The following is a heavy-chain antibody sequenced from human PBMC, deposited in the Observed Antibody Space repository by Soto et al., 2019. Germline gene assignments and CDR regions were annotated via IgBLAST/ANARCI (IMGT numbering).Heavy chain of an antibody. V-gene: IGHV4-34*01. J-gene: IGHJ4*02. D-gene: IGHD6-13*01. Sequence: KTSETLSLTCAVYGGSFSGYYWSWIRQPPGKGLEWIGEINHSGSTNYNPSLKSRVTISVDTSKNQFSLKLSSVTAADTAVYYCARGRSSSWRKGGVNFDYWGQGTLVTVSS. CDR2: INHSGST. CDR1: GGSFSGYY. CDR3: ARGRSSSWRKGGVNFDY.